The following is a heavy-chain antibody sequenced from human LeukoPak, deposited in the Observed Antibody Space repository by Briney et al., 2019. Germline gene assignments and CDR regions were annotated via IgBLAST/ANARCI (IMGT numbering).Heavy chain of an antibody. Sequence: GGSLRLSCAASGFTFSDYYMSWIRQAPGKGLEWVSYISSSGSTIYYADSVKGRFTISRDNAKDSLYLQMNSLRAEDTAVYYCARDYYDSSGYYHDYWGQGTLVTVSS. J-gene: IGHJ4*02. D-gene: IGHD3-22*01. V-gene: IGHV3-11*01. CDR3: ARDYYDSSGYYHDY. CDR2: ISSSGSTI. CDR1: GFTFSDYY.